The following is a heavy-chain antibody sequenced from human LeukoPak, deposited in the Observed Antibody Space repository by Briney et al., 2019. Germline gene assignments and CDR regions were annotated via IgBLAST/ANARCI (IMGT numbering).Heavy chain of an antibody. CDR3: ARDPMDPNYYYYMDV. V-gene: IGHV1-69*13. CDR1: GGTFSSYA. D-gene: IGHD3/OR15-3a*01. Sequence: SVKVSCKAYGGTFSSYAISWVRQAPGQGLEWMGGIIPIFGTANYAQKFQGRVTITADESTSTAYMELSSLRSEDTAVYFCARDPMDPNYYYYMDVWGKGTTVTVSS. J-gene: IGHJ6*03. CDR2: IIPIFGTA.